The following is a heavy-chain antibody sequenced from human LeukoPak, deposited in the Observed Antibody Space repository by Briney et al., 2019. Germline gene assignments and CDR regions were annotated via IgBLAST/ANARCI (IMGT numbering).Heavy chain of an antibody. Sequence: ASVKVCCKASGYTFTGYYMHWVRQAPGQGLEWMGWINPNSGGTNYAQKFQGRVTMTRDTSISTACMELSRLRSDDTAVYYCAREGKGYCSSTSCYGEPFDYWGQGTLVTVSS. CDR3: AREGKGYCSSTSCYGEPFDY. V-gene: IGHV1-2*02. CDR1: GYTFTGYY. CDR2: INPNSGGT. D-gene: IGHD2-2*01. J-gene: IGHJ4*02.